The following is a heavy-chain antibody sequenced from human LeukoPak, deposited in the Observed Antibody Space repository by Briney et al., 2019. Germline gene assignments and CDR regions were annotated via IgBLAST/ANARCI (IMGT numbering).Heavy chain of an antibody. CDR2: IKTDGTYT. D-gene: IGHD3-9*01. J-gene: IGHJ3*02. CDR1: GFTFSSRW. CDR3: AADWSGAFDI. V-gene: IGHV3-74*01. Sequence: GGSLRLSCAASGFTFSSRWMHWVRQAPGKGLVWVSRIKTDGTYTDYADSVKGRFTTSRDNAENTLYLQMNSLRADDTAVYYCAADWSGAFDIWGQGTMVTVSS.